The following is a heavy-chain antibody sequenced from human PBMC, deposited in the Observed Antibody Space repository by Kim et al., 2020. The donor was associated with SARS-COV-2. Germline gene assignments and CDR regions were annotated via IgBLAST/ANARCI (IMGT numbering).Heavy chain of an antibody. CDR2: IYYSGST. Sequence: SETLSLTCTVSGGSISSYYWSWIRQPPGKGLEWIGYIYYSGSTNYNPSLKSRVTISVDTSKNQFSLKLSSVTAADTAVYYCARLDLDSSGYYRDYWGQGTLVTVSS. CDR1: GGSISSYY. D-gene: IGHD3-22*01. J-gene: IGHJ4*02. CDR3: ARLDLDSSGYYRDY. V-gene: IGHV4-59*08.